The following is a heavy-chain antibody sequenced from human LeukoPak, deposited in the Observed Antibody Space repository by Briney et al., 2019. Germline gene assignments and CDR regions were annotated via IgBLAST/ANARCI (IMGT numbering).Heavy chain of an antibody. J-gene: IGHJ2*01. V-gene: IGHV4-59*01. D-gene: IGHD6-13*01. CDR3: ARVYYSSSYDYWYFDL. CDR2: IYYSGST. Sequence: SETLSLTCTVSGGYIRSYYWSWIRQPPGKGLEWIGYIYYSGSTNYDPSLKSRVTISVDTSKKQLSLKLSSVTAADTAVYYCARVYYSSSYDYWYFDLWGRGTLVTVSS. CDR1: GGYIRSYY.